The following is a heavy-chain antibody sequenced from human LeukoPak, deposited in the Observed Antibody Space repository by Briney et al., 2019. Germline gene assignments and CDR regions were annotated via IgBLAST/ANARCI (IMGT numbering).Heavy chain of an antibody. J-gene: IGHJ5*02. Sequence: SETLSLTCAVYGGSFSGYYWSWIRQPPGKGLEWIGEINHSGSTNYNPSLKSRVTISVDTSKNQFSLKLSSVTAADTAVYYCARGGNYGIIETNWFDPWGQGTLVTVSS. V-gene: IGHV4-34*01. CDR3: ARGGNYGIIETNWFDP. D-gene: IGHD4-17*01. CDR2: INHSGST. CDR1: GGSFSGYY.